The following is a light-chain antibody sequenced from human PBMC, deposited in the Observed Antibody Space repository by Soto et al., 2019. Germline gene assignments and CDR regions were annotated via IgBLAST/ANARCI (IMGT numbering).Light chain of an antibody. CDR3: KQSFSTPYF. CDR2: GAS. J-gene: IGKJ2*01. CDR1: QTISTY. V-gene: IGKV1-39*01. Sequence: DIQMTQSPSSLSASVGDRVTITCRASQTISTYLNWYQHKPGTAPKLLIYGASSLQSGVPSRFSGIGSGTVFTLPINSLKPEVFEINYGKQSFSTPYFFGQGTKRE.